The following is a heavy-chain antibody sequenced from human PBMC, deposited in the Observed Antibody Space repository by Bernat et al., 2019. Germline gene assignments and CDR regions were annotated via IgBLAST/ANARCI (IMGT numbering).Heavy chain of an antibody. D-gene: IGHD2/OR15-2a*01. CDR1: EFTFNSYW. V-gene: IGHV3-7*03. J-gene: IGHJ4*02. Sequence: EVQLVESGGGLVQPGGSLTLSCAASEFTFNSYWMSWVRQAPGKGLEWVANIKQDGSQKYSVDSVKGRFTSSRDNAENSLYLQMNSLRAEDTAMYYCAGQAYNGTAYRPLHYWGQGTLVTVSS. CDR3: AGQAYNGTAYRPLHY. CDR2: IKQDGSQK.